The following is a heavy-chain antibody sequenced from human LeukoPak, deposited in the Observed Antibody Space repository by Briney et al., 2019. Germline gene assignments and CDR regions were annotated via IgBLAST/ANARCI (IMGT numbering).Heavy chain of an antibody. CDR1: GYTFTGYY. V-gene: IGHV1-2*02. J-gene: IGHJ4*02. CDR3: ARVTGSSSPFDY. CDR2: INPNSGGT. Sequence: GASVKVSCKASGYTFTGYYMHWVRQAPGQGLEWMGWINPNSGGTNYAQKFQGRVTMTRDTSISTAYMELSSLRSEDTAVYYCARVTGSSSPFDYWGQGTLVTVSS. D-gene: IGHD6-6*01.